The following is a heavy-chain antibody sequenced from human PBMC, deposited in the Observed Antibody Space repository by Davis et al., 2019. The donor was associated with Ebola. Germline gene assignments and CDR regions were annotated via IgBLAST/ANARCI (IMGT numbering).Heavy chain of an antibody. J-gene: IGHJ1*01. CDR1: GITVRRYA. CDR2: TTSAEDT. CDR3: AQGTFVKTYRRGRTVGAEFFQN. D-gene: IGHD6-19*01. Sequence: GESLKISCEGSGITVRRYAMNWVRQAPGKGLEWVSTTTSAEDTFYSDPVKGRFTVSRDNFKNTVYLQMDSLRDKDTAVYYCAQGTFVKTYRRGRTVGAEFFQNWGQGTLVIVSS. V-gene: IGHV3-23*01.